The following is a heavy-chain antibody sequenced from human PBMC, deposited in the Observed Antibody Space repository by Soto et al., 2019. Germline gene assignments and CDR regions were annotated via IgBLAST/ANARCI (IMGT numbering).Heavy chain of an antibody. CDR3: AKDRGSWEFAP. V-gene: IGHV3-30*18. CDR1: GFTFSSYG. CDR2: ISYDGSNK. J-gene: IGHJ5*02. D-gene: IGHD1-26*01. Sequence: QVQLVESGGGVVQPGRSLRLSCAASGFTFSSYGMHWVRQAPGKGLEWVAVISYDGSNKYYADSVKGRFTISRDNSKNTLYLQMNSLRAEDTAVYYCAKDRGSWEFAPWGQGTLVTVSS.